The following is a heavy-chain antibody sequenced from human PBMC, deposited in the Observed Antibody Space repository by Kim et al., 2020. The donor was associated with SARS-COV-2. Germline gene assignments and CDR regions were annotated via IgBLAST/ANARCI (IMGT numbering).Heavy chain of an antibody. CDR3: ARGQLAPFDY. V-gene: IGHV1-2*02. CDR2: GT. J-gene: IGHJ4*02. D-gene: IGHD6-6*01. Sequence: GTSYAQKCQGRVTMTRDTSITTAYMELSSLRSDDTAMYYCARGQLAPFDYWGQGTLVTVSS.